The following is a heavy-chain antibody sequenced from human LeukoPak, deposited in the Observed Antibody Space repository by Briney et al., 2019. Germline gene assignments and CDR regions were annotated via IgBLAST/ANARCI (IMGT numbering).Heavy chain of an antibody. CDR3: ARDLWGIQLWLGTIDY. CDR1: GFTFSSYG. D-gene: IGHD5-18*01. CDR2: IWYDGSNK. V-gene: IGHV3-33*08. Sequence: GGSLRLSCAASGFTFSSYGMHWVRQAPGKGLEWVAVIWYDGSNKYYADSVKGRFTISRDNSKNTLYLQMNSLRAEDTAVYYCARDLWGIQLWLGTIDYWGQGTLVTVSS. J-gene: IGHJ4*02.